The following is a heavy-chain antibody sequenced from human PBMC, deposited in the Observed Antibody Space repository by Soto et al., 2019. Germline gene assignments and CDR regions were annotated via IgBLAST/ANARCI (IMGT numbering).Heavy chain of an antibody. V-gene: IGHV4-31*03. CDR3: ARGRYSSGWYHDY. D-gene: IGHD6-19*01. CDR2: IYYSGST. Sequence: PSETLSLTCTVSGGSISSGGYYWSWIRQHPGKGLEWIGYIYYSGSTYYNPSLKSRVTISVDTSKNQFSLKLSSVTAADTAVYYCARGRYSSGWYHDYWGQGTLVTVSS. J-gene: IGHJ4*02. CDR1: GGSISSGGYY.